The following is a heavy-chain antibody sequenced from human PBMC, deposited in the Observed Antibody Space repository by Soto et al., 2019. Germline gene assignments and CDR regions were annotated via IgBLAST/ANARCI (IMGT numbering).Heavy chain of an antibody. J-gene: IGHJ4*02. CDR3: ARDDSRDESAYSHDF. D-gene: IGHD5-18*01. CDR2: INAGNGDT. Sequence: VQLVQSGAEVKQPGASVKVSCKASGYTFTNYAIHWVRQAPGQSLEWMGWINAGNGDTRYSQTFQGRVTITRDTSASTAYMDLRSLRSEDTAVYDCARDDSRDESAYSHDFWGQGTLITVSS. V-gene: IGHV1-3*01. CDR1: GYTFTNYA.